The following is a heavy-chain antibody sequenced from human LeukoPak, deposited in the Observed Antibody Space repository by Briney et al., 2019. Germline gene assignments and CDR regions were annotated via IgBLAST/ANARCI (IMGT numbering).Heavy chain of an antibody. CDR2: INPNSGGT. CDR3: ALIGAIDS. CDR1: GYTFTDYS. V-gene: IGHV1-2*02. Sequence: ASVTVSCKASGYTFTDYSIHWVRQAPGQGLEWMGWINPNSGGTNYAQKFRGSVTMTRDTYISTVYMELSRLRSDDTAVYYCALIGAIDSWGQGTLVTVS. J-gene: IGHJ4*02.